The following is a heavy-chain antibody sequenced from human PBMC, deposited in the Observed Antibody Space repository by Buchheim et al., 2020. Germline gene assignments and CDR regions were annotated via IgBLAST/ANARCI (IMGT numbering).Heavy chain of an antibody. CDR1: GFIFRNYG. CDR3: ATYQYDCSGNYYGSQDH. V-gene: IGHV3-30*03. J-gene: IGHJ4*02. CDR2: ISNDGRNQ. D-gene: IGHD3-22*01. Sequence: QVQLVESGGGVVQPGRSLRLSCAASGFIFRNYGMHWVRPAPGKGLEWVALISNDGRNQYYGDSVKGRFTLYRDDSKDTLYLQMNNLRAEDTAVYYCATYQYDCSGNYYGSQDHWGQGTL.